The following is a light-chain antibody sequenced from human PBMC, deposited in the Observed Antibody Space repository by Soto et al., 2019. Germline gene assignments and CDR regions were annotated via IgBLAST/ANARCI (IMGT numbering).Light chain of an antibody. CDR3: QQYNNWPPPYT. J-gene: IGKJ2*01. V-gene: IGKV3-15*01. CDR2: GAS. CDR1: QSVSSN. Sequence: EIVMTQSPATLSVSPGERATLSCRASQSVSSNLAWYQQKPGQAPRLLIYGASTRATGIPARFSGNGSGTDFTLTISSLQSEDFAVYYCQQYNNWPPPYTFGQGTKLEIK.